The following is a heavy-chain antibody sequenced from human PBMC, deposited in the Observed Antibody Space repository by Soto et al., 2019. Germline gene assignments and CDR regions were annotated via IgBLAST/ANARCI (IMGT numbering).Heavy chain of an antibody. V-gene: IGHV1-69*10. Sequence: PVKVSCTACGGGFNNSGLNWVRHVPGQGLEWLGAIIPLHNTSNYSPKFMGRGSITADITSSTVYMPLSGLTSANTATYYCAVWSHWNPLNYRGMVVWGQGTTVTVCS. CDR3: AVWSHWNPLNYRGMVV. CDR1: GGGFNNSG. D-gene: IGHD1-1*01. CDR2: IIPLHNTS. J-gene: IGHJ6*02.